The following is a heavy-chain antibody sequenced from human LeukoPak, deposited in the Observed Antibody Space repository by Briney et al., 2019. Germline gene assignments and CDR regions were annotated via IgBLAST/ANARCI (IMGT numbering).Heavy chain of an antibody. V-gene: IGHV4-4*07. J-gene: IGHJ5*02. D-gene: IGHD4-17*01. CDR2: IYTSGST. CDR3: ARGIDYGVYAEIGWFDP. Sequence: RPSGTLSLTCTVSGGSISSYYWSWIRQPAGKGLEWIGRIYTSGSTNYNPSLKSRVTMSVDTSKNQFSLKLSSVTAADTAVYYCARGIDYGVYAEIGWFDPWVQGTLVTVSS. CDR1: GGSISSYY.